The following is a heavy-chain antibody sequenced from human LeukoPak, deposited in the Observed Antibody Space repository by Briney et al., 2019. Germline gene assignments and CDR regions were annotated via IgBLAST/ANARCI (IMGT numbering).Heavy chain of an antibody. CDR2: FYYTGTI. CDR3: ARQGVVPNKAGWYFDL. Sequence: SETLSLTCRVSGVSITSSHYYWGWIRQPPGKGLEWIGSFYYTGTIFYSPSLESRGTISIDTSKNQFSLKIRSVTAADTAVYYCARQGVVPNKAGWYFDLWGRGALVTVSS. CDR1: GVSITSSHYY. D-gene: IGHD3-10*01. V-gene: IGHV4-39*01. J-gene: IGHJ2*01.